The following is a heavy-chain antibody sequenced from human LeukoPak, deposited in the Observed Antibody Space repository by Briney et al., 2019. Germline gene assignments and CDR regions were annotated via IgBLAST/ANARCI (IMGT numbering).Heavy chain of an antibody. CDR1: GYSFNYW. V-gene: IGHV5-51*01. Sequence: GESLKISCKGSGYSFNYWIGWVRQMPGKGLEWMGIIYPGDSDTRYSPSFQGQVTISADRSISTAYLQWSSLKASDSAMYYCARQDGSGLYYFDYWGQGTLVTVCS. CDR2: IYPGDSDT. J-gene: IGHJ4*02. CDR3: ARQDGSGLYYFDY. D-gene: IGHD3-10*01.